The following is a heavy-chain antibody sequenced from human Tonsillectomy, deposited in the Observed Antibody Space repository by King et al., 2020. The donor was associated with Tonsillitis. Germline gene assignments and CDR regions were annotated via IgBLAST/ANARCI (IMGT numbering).Heavy chain of an antibody. CDR1: GFSLSTSGMC. J-gene: IGHJ3*02. V-gene: IGHV2-70*01. D-gene: IGHD2-21*01. Sequence: TLQESGPALVKPTQTLTLTCTFSGFSLSTSGMCVSWIRQPPGKALEWLALIDWDDDKYYSTSLKTRLTIPKDTSKNQVVLTMPNMDPVDTATYYCARARVVVGWAFDIWGQGTMVTVSS. CDR2: IDWDDDK. CDR3: ARARVVVGWAFDI.